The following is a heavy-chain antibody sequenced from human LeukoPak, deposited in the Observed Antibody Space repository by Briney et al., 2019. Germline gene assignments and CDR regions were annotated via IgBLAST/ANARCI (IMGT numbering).Heavy chain of an antibody. J-gene: IGHJ6*03. CDR1: GGTFSSSA. Sequence: GSSVKVSCKASGGTFSSSAISWVRQAPGQGLEWMGRIIPIFGTANYAQKFQGGVTITTDESTSTAYMELSSLRSEDTAVYYRAGINPYYYYMDVWGKGTTVTVSS. CDR2: IIPIFGTA. V-gene: IGHV1-69*05. CDR3: AGINPYYYYMDV.